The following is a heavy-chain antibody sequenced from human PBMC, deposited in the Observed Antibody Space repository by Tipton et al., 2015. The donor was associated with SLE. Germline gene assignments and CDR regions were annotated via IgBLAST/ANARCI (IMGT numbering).Heavy chain of an antibody. J-gene: IGHJ6*03. CDR1: GYSFRSYW. CDR3: ASRYCRITTTGYRYYFYHIDV. D-gene: IGHD2/OR15-2a*01. V-gene: IGHV5-51*03. CDR2: IYPGDSDT. Sequence: QLVQSGAEVKKPVESLKISCKGSGYSFRSYWIGWVRQMPGKGLEWMGIIYPGDSDTRYSPSFPGQVTISADKSISTAYLQWSSLKASDPAIYYCASRYCRITTTGYRYYFYHIDVCGKGTTVTVSS.